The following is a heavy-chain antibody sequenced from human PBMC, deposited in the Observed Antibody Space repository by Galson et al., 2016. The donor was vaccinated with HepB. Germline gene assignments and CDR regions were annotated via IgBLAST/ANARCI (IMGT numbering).Heavy chain of an antibody. CDR1: GYTFTSYY. Sequence: SVKVSCKASGYTFTSYYIHWVRQAPGQGLEWMGMITPTGGSTIYAQKFQGRVTVTRDTSTSTVYMALSSLRSGDTAVYYCARGGWGEPTDYWGQGTLVTVSS. V-gene: IGHV1-46*01. CDR3: ARGGWGEPTDY. J-gene: IGHJ4*02. CDR2: ITPTGGST. D-gene: IGHD3-16*01.